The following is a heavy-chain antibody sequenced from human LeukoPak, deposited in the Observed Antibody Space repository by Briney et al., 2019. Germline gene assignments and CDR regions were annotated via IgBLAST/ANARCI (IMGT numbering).Heavy chain of an antibody. V-gene: IGHV4-59*01. CDR2: IYYSGSS. Sequence: SETLSLTCTVSGGSISSYYWSWIRQPPGKGLEWLGYIYYSGSSNYNPSLKSRVTISVDTSKNQLSLKLSSVTAADTAVYYCARVPRSYYYYYYMDVWGKGTTVTVSS. CDR3: ARVPRSYYYYYYMDV. J-gene: IGHJ6*03. CDR1: GGSISSYY.